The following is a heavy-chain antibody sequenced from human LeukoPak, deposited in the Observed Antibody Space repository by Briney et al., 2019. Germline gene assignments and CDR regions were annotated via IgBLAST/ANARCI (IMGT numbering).Heavy chain of an antibody. Sequence: ASVKVSCKASGYTFTGYYMHWVRQAPGQGLEWMGWINPNSGGTNYAQKFQGRVTMTRDTSISTAYMELSRLRSDDTAVYYCARRFWGSYRYDAFDIWGPGTMVIVSS. CDR3: ARRFWGSYRYDAFDI. CDR2: INPNSGGT. CDR1: GYTFTGYY. D-gene: IGHD3-16*02. J-gene: IGHJ3*02. V-gene: IGHV1-2*02.